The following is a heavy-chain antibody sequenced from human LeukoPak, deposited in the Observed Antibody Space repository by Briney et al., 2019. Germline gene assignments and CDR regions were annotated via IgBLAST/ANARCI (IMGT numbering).Heavy chain of an antibody. J-gene: IGHJ3*02. CDR2: ISSSSSTI. Sequence: GGSLRLSCAASGFTFSSYSMNWVRQAPGKGLEWVSYISSSSSTIYYADSVKGRFTISRDNAKNSLYLQMNSLRAEDTAVYYCARGSPMGVVPAARANDAFDIWGQGTMVTVSS. D-gene: IGHD2-2*01. CDR3: ARGSPMGVVPAARANDAFDI. V-gene: IGHV3-48*04. CDR1: GFTFSSYS.